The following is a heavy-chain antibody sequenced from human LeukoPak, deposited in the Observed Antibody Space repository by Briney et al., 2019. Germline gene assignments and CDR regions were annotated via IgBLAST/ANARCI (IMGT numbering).Heavy chain of an antibody. D-gene: IGHD1-26*01. CDR1: GDSISSYY. Sequence: SETLSLTCTVSGDSISSYYWSWIRQPPGKGLEWIGYIYYSGSTNYNPSLKSRVTISVDTSKNQFSLKLSSVTAADTAVYYCAATGIVGARVDYWGQGILVTVSS. CDR3: AATGIVGARVDY. J-gene: IGHJ4*02. CDR2: IYYSGST. V-gene: IGHV4-59*01.